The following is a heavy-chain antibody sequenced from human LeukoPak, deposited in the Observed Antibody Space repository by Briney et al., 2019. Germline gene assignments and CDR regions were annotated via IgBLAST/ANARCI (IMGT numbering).Heavy chain of an antibody. CDR2: IYPGDSDT. D-gene: IGHD3-10*01. J-gene: IGHJ3*02. CDR3: ANLGYTTCGSGSRRHDVFDI. V-gene: IGHV5-51*01. CDR1: EYSFTSYW. Sequence: GESLKISWKGSEYSFTSYWIGWVRQMPGKGLEWMGIIYPGDSDTSDSPSFQGQVTISADKSISTAYLQWSSLKASDTAMYSAANLGYTTCGSGSRRHDVFDIWGQGTMVTVSS.